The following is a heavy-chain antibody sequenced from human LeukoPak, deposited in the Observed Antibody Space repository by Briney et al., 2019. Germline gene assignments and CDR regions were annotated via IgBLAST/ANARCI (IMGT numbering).Heavy chain of an antibody. CDR2: IYSGGST. D-gene: IGHD6-25*01. CDR1: GFTVSSNY. V-gene: IGHV3-53*01. Sequence: GGSLRLSCAASGFTVSSNYMSWVRQAPGKGLEWVSVIYSGGSTYYADSVKGRFTISRDNSKNTLYLQMNSLRAEDTAVYYCAGYIAADTYYYYYYMDVWGKGTTVTVSS. J-gene: IGHJ6*03. CDR3: AGYIAADTYYYYYYMDV.